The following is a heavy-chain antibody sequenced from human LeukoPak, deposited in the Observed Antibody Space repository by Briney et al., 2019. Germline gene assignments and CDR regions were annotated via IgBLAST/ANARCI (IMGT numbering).Heavy chain of an antibody. V-gene: IGHV3-30*02. Sequence: GGSLRLSCAASGFTFSSYGMHWVRQAPGKGLEWVAFIRYDGSNKYYADSVKGRFTISRDNSKNTLYLQMNSLRSEDTAVYYCARDQGYSDSSAFDYWGQGTLVTVSS. CDR3: ARDQGYSDSSAFDY. J-gene: IGHJ4*02. D-gene: IGHD3-22*01. CDR2: IRYDGSNK. CDR1: GFTFSSYG.